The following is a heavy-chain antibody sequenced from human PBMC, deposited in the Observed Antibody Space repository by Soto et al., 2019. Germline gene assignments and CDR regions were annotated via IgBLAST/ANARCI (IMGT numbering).Heavy chain of an antibody. J-gene: IGHJ5*02. Sequence: EVPLVESGGGLVQPGGSLRLSCAASGFTVSSNYMSWVRQAPGKGLEWVSVIYSGGTTYYADSVKGRFTISRDNSKNTLYRQMNSLRAEDTAVYYWARNGDSSDYRGWFDPWGQGTLVTVSS. CDR1: GFTVSSNY. CDR3: ARNGDSSDYRGWFDP. D-gene: IGHD3-22*01. V-gene: IGHV3-66*01. CDR2: IYSGGTT.